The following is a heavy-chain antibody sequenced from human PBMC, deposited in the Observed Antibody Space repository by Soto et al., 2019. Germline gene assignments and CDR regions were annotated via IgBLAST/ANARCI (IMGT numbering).Heavy chain of an antibody. D-gene: IGHD2-15*01. CDR2: IIDSGGST. CDR3: GKGRRYYYYYGVDV. Sequence: GGSLRLSCAASGFTFSSCAMGWVRQAPGKGLEWVSDIIDSGGSTYYADAVKGRFTISRDNSKSTLYLQMNSLRAEDTAVYYYGKGRRYYYYYGVDVWGQGTTVAVS. J-gene: IGHJ6*02. V-gene: IGHV3-23*01. CDR1: GFTFSSCA.